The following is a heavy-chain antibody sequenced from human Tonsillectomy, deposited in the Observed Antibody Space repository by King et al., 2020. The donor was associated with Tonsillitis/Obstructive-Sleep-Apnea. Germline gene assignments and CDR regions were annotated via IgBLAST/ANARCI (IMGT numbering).Heavy chain of an antibody. CDR2: IYHSWST. CDR1: GGSISSSNC. CDR3: TRAEYDPDAFDI. D-gene: IGHD3-3*01. V-gene: IGHV4-4*02. J-gene: IGHJ3*02. Sequence: QLQESGPGLVKPSGTLSLTCAVSGGSISSSNCWSWVRQPPGNGLAWIGGIYHSWSTKYNPSLKSRVTISVDRSKKQFSLRLSSVTAADTAVYYCTRAEYDPDAFDIWGQGTMVIVSS.